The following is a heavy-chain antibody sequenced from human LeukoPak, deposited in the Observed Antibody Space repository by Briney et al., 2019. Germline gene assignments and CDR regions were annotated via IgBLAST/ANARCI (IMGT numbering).Heavy chain of an antibody. V-gene: IGHV3-48*01. CDR1: GFTFSNYN. D-gene: IGHD3-22*01. Sequence: GGSLRLSCAASGFTFSNYNMNWVRQAPGKGLEWVSYISSSSSTIYYADSVKGRFTISRDNAKNSLYLQMNSLRVEDTAVYYCVRERFNNDYEAWGQGILVTVSS. J-gene: IGHJ5*02. CDR3: VRERFNNDYEA. CDR2: ISSSSSTI.